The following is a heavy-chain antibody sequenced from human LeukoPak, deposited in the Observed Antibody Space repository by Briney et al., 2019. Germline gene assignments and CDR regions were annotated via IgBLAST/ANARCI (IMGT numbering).Heavy chain of an antibody. V-gene: IGHV3-30*18. Sequence: GRSLRLSCAASGFTFSSYGMHWVRQAPGKGLEWVAVISYDGSNKYYADSVKGRFTISRDNSKNTLYLQMNSLRAEDTAVYYCAKDAGYGYQQLYYFDYWGQGTLVTVSS. CDR3: AKDAGYGYQQLYYFDY. CDR2: ISYDGSNK. D-gene: IGHD2-2*01. J-gene: IGHJ4*02. CDR1: GFTFSSYG.